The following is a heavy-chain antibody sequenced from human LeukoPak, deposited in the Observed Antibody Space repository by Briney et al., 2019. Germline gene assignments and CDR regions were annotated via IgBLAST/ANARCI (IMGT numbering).Heavy chain of an antibody. D-gene: IGHD3-10*01. Sequence: PSETLSLTCTVSGGSISSSSYYWGWIRQPPGEGLEWIGSIYYSGSTYYNPSLKSRVTISVDTSKNQFSLKLSSVTAADTAVYYCARDLRVLLRPAGFDPWGQGTLVTVSS. CDR2: IYYSGST. CDR3: ARDLRVLLRPAGFDP. CDR1: GGSISSSSYY. V-gene: IGHV4-39*07. J-gene: IGHJ5*02.